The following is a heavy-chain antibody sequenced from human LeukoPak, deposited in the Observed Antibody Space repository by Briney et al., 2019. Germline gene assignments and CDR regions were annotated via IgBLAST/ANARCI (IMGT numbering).Heavy chain of an antibody. D-gene: IGHD1-26*01. V-gene: IGHV3-21*01. CDR3: ARGFSGSYYGASDY. CDR2: ISSSSSYI. J-gene: IGHJ4*02. CDR1: GFTFSSYS. Sequence: GGSLRLSCAASGFTFSSYSMNWVRQAPGKGLEWVSSISSSSSYIYYADSVKGRFTIPRDNAKNSLYLQMNSLRAEDTAVYYCARGFSGSYYGASDYWGQGTLVTVSS.